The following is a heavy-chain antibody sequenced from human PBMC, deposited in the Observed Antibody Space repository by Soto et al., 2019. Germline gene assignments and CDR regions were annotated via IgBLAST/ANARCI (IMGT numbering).Heavy chain of an antibody. CDR2: ISSSSSYI. V-gene: IGHV3-21*01. J-gene: IGHJ2*01. CDR1: GCTFSSYS. CDR3: ATNIAVAGFWYFHL. Sequence: VGSPRLSCAASGCTFSSYSMNCVRHSPGKGLEWVSSISSSSSYIYYADSVKGRFTISRDNAKNSLYLQMNSLRAEDTAVYYCATNIAVAGFWYFHLWGRGILVTLSS. D-gene: IGHD6-19*01.